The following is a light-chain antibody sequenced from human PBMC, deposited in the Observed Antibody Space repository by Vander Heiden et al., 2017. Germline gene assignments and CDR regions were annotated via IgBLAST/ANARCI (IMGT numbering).Light chain of an antibody. CDR3: QQCNSWPYT. Sequence: EIVITHSPATLSVSPGERATLSCRASQSVSSNLAWYQQKPGQAPRLLIYGASDRATGIPARFSGSGSGTEFTLTISSLQSEDFAVYYCQQCNSWPYTFGQGTKLEIK. V-gene: IGKV3-15*01. CDR2: GAS. J-gene: IGKJ2*01. CDR1: QSVSSN.